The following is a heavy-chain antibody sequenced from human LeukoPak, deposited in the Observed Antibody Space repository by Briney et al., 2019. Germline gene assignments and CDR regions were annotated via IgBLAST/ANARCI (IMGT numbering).Heavy chain of an antibody. CDR1: GFMFSSLA. Sequence: AGGSLTLSCAASGFMFSSLAMRWVRHPPGKGLEWVSAISASGGDTYYADSVRSRFTISRDNSKNTLYLQMSSLRAEDTALYYCEKGIDWFTDWGQGTLVTVSS. CDR3: EKGIDWFTD. CDR2: ISASGGDT. D-gene: IGHD3-9*01. J-gene: IGHJ4*02. V-gene: IGHV3-23*01.